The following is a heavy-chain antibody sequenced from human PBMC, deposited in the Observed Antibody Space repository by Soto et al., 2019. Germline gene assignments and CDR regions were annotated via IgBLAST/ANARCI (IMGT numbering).Heavy chain of an antibody. CDR2: TYYRSKWYY. CDR3: ARGEKYSGRIFDY. Sequence: SQTLSLTCAITWYSFSINISGFSLFRQSPSRGLELLGRTYYRSKWYYEYAVSVRGRITINPDTSKNQYSLQLNSVTPEDTAVYFCARGEKYSGRIFDYWGNGTLVTXYS. D-gene: IGHD1-26*01. CDR1: WYSFSINISG. V-gene: IGHV6-1*01. J-gene: IGHJ4*01.